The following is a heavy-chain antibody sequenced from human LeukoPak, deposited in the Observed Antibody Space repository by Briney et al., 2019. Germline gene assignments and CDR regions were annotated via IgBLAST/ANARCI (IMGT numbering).Heavy chain of an antibody. V-gene: IGHV1-69*13. J-gene: IGHJ4*02. CDR2: IIPIFGTA. CDR1: GGTFSSYA. Sequence: GASVKVSCKASGGTFSSYAISWVRQAPGQGLEWMGGIIPIFGTANYAQKFQGRVTITADESTSTAYMELSSLRSDDTAVYYCAHISGDCSGGSCYSYFDYWGQGTLVTVSS. CDR3: AHISGDCSGGSCYSYFDY. D-gene: IGHD2-15*01.